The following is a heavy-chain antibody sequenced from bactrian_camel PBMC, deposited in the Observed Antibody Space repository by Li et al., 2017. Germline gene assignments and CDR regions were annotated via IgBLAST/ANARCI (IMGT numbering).Heavy chain of an antibody. Sequence: HVQLVESGGGSVQAGGSLRLSCAASGFNFGDYCMGWFRQAPGKEREGVAAIDSDGTPTYADSVKGRFTLSRDKAKNTLYLQMNDLAPEDTGMYYCSALRLDGPGTCWDRLRTVENTYSGQGTQVTVS. D-gene: IGHD4*01. CDR3: SALRLDGPGTCWDRLRTVENTY. CDR1: GFNFGDYC. CDR2: IDSDGTP. V-gene: IGHV3S55*01. J-gene: IGHJ4*01.